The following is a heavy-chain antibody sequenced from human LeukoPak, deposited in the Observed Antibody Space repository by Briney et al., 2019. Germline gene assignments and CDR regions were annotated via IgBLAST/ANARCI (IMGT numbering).Heavy chain of an antibody. D-gene: IGHD5-24*01. Sequence: GGSLRLSCAASGFTFSSYSMNWVRQAPGKGLEWVSYISSSSSTIYYADSVKGRFTISRDNSKNTLYLQMNSLRVEDTAVYYCAADPGDGHTIDYGGQGTLVTVSS. J-gene: IGHJ4*02. CDR2: ISSSSSTI. V-gene: IGHV3-48*01. CDR3: AADPGDGHTIDY. CDR1: GFTFSSYS.